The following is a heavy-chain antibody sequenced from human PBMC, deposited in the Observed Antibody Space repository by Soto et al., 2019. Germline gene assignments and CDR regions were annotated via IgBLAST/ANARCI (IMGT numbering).Heavy chain of an antibody. D-gene: IGHD2-2*03. CDR3: ARLNGYCISTNCHGYYGMDV. CDR2: FFYSGST. Sequence: ASETLSLTCTVSSGSISGYHWSWIRQPPGKGLEWIAYFFYSGSTNYNPSLKSRVSILVDTSKNQFSLMLSSVTAADTAVYYCARLNGYCISTNCHGYYGMDVWGQGTTVTVSS. J-gene: IGHJ6*02. CDR1: SGSISGYH. V-gene: IGHV4-59*08.